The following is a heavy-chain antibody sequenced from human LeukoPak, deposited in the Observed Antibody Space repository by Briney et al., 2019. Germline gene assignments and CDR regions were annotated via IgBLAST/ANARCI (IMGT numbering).Heavy chain of an antibody. CDR1: GFTFSSYS. CDR3: ARVLMVYAMDY. J-gene: IGHJ4*02. D-gene: IGHD2-8*01. CDR2: ISSSSSYT. Sequence: GGSLRLSCAASGFTFSSYSMNWVRQAPGKGLEGVSSISSSSSYTYYADSVKGRFTISRDNAKNSLYLQMNSLRAEDTAVYYCARVLMVYAMDYWGQGALVTVSS. V-gene: IGHV3-21*01.